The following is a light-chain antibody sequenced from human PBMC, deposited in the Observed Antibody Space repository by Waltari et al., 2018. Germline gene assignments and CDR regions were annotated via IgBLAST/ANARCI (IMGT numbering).Light chain of an antibody. Sequence: SYVLTQPPSVSVAPGATARITCGGNHIESKSVHWYRQRPGQAPVVVISYDNDRAAGIPERFSGSNSGNTATLTISRVEAGDEADYYCQVWDANTDPGVFGTGTEVTVL. J-gene: IGLJ1*01. CDR3: QVWDANTDPGV. CDR2: YDN. CDR1: HIESKS. V-gene: IGLV3-21*01.